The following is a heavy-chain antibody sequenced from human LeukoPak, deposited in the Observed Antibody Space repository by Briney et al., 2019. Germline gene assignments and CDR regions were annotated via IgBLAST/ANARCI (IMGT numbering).Heavy chain of an antibody. CDR1: GYTFTGYY. D-gene: IGHD5-24*01. V-gene: IGHV1-2*02. CDR3: ARDTRSSYLQYYFDY. Sequence: GASVKVSCKASGYTFTGYYMHWVRQAPGQGLEWMGWINPNSGGTNYAQKFQGRVTMTRDTSISTAYMELSRLGYDDTAVYYCARDTRSSYLQYYFDYWGQGTLVTASS. CDR2: INPNSGGT. J-gene: IGHJ4*02.